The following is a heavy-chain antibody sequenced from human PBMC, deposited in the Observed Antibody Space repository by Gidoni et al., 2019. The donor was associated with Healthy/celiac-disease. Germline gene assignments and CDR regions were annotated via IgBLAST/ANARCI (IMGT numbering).Heavy chain of an antibody. CDR2: IYSGGST. Sequence: RLSCAASGFTVSSNYMSWVRQAPGKGLEWVSVIYSGGSTYYADSVKGRFTISRDNSKNTLYLQMNSLRAEDTAVYYRARAMTDYYMDVWGKGTTVTVSS. J-gene: IGHJ6*03. CDR1: GFTVSSNY. V-gene: IGHV3-53*01. CDR3: ARAMTDYYMDV.